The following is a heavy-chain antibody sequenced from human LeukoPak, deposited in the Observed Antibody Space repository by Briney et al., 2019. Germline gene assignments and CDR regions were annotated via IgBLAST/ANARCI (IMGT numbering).Heavy chain of an antibody. J-gene: IGHJ6*02. CDR3: ARGVKKGEWFGELSGYYGMDV. Sequence: PSETLSLTCAVSGGSISSGGYSWSWIRQPPGKGLEWIGYISHSGSTYYIPSLKSRVTISVDRSKNQFSLKLSSVTAADTAVYYCARGVKKGEWFGELSGYYGMDVWDQGTTVTVSS. CDR1: GGSISSGGYS. CDR2: ISHSGST. V-gene: IGHV4-30-2*01. D-gene: IGHD3-10*01.